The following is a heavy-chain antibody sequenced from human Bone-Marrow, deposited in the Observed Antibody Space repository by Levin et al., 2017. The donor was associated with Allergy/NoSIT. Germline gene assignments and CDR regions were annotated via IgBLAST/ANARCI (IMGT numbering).Heavy chain of an antibody. CDR2: IGGSGGST. D-gene: IGHD2-2*01. CDR1: GFTFSSYA. V-gene: IGHV3-23*01. J-gene: IGHJ3*02. Sequence: GGSLRLSCAASGFTFSSYAMSWVRQAPGKGLEWVSAIGGSGGSTYYADSVKGRFTISRDNSKNTLYLQMNSLRAEDTAVYYCAKADDIVVVPAANAFDIWGQGTMVTVSS. CDR3: AKADDIVVVPAANAFDI.